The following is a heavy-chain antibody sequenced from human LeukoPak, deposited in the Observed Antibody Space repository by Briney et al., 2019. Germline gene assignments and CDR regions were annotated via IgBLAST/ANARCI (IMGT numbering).Heavy chain of an antibody. D-gene: IGHD3-16*02. CDR3: LLQMTYGELSDPDF. V-gene: IGHV3-21*01. J-gene: IGHJ4*02. CDR2: SGTRSGTK. CDR1: GFTLSSLA. Sequence: SGGSLRLSCAASGFTLSSLAMHWVRQAPGEGLEWVSSSGTRSGTKYYADSVMGRFTISRHSAMNSVSLQINSLRAEDTAVYYCLLQMTYGELSDPDFRGQGTLVTVSS.